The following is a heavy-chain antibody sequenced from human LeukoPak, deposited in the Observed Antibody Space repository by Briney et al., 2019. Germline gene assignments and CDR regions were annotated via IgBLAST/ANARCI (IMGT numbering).Heavy chain of an antibody. V-gene: IGHV3-30*03. CDR3: ARSSSGYYYGSFGY. J-gene: IGHJ4*02. D-gene: IGHD3-22*01. CDR2: ISYDGSNK. Sequence: GGSLRLSCAASGFTFSSYGMHWVRQAPGKGLEWVAVISYDGSNKYYADSVKGRFTISRDNSKNTLYLQMNSLRAEDTAVYYCARSSSGYYYGSFGYWGQGTLVTVSS. CDR1: GFTFSSYG.